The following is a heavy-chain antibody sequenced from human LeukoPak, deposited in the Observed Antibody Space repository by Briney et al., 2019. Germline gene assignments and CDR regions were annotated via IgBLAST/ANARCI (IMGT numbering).Heavy chain of an antibody. D-gene: IGHD3-3*01. CDR2: IYHSGST. Sequence: SETLSLTCAVSGYSISSGYYWGWIRQPPGKGLEWIGSIYHSGSTYYNPSLKSRVTISVDTSKNQFSLKLSSVTAADTAVYYCARTVFWSGYYRNFDYWGQEPLVTVSS. CDR3: ARTVFWSGYYRNFDY. J-gene: IGHJ4*02. CDR1: GYSISSGYY. V-gene: IGHV4-38-2*01.